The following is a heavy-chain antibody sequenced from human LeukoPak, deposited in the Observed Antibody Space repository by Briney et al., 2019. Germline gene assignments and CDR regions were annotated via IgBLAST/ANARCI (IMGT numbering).Heavy chain of an antibody. J-gene: IGHJ4*02. V-gene: IGHV3-73*01. D-gene: IGHD6-19*01. CDR3: TRHKFSSGVYYFDY. CDR2: IRSKANSYAT. CDR1: GFTFSGSA. Sequence: GGSLRLSCAASGFTFSGSAMHWVRQAPGKGLEWVGRIRSKANSYATAYAASVKGRFTISRDDSKNTAYLQMNSLKTEDTAVYYCTRHKFSSGVYYFDYWGQGTLVTVSS.